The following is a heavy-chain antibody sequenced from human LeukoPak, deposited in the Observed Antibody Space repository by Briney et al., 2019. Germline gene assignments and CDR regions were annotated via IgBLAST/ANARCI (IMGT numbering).Heavy chain of an antibody. Sequence: GGSLRLSCAASGFTFSSYEMNWVRQAPGKGLEWVSVIYSGGTTYYANSVKGRFTISRDSSKNTMYLQMNSLRVEDTAMYYCGRDVGPWGQGTLVTVSS. CDR2: IYSGGTT. CDR1: GFTFSSYE. J-gene: IGHJ5*02. CDR3: GRDVGP. V-gene: IGHV3-53*01.